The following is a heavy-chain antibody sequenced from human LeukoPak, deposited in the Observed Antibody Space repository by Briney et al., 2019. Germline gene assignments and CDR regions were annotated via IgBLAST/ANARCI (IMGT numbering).Heavy chain of an antibody. J-gene: IGHJ6*02. CDR1: GYTFTSYG. CDR3: ARGAHDYGDYYYGMDV. Sequence: ASVKVSCKASGYTFTSYGIIWVRQAPGQGLEWMGWISTNNGNTNYAQKLQGRVTMTTDTSTSTAYMELRSLRSDDTAVYYCARGAHDYGDYYYGMDVWGQGTTVTVSS. D-gene: IGHD4-17*01. V-gene: IGHV1-18*01. CDR2: ISTNNGNT.